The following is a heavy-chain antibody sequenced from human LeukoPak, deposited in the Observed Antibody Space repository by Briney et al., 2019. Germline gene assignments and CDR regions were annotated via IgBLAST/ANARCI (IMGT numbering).Heavy chain of an antibody. CDR2: ISDSGSGT. D-gene: IGHD3-16*01. CDR3: AKDHAGDSGLYEDFDY. J-gene: IGHJ4*02. V-gene: IGHV3-23*01. Sequence: GGSLRLSCPASGFTFRSYAISWVRQAPGKGLEWVSSISDSGSGTYYADSAKGRFIISRDNSKNTLYLQMNSMRVEDTAVYYCAKDHAGDSGLYEDFDYRGQGTLVTVSS. CDR1: GFTFRSYA.